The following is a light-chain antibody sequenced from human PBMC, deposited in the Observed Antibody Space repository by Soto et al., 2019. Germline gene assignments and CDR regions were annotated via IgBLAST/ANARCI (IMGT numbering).Light chain of an antibody. CDR2: GAS. V-gene: IGKV3-15*01. CDR3: QQYNSWLWT. CDR1: QGVSSK. Sequence: EIVMTQSPATLSVSPGEGATPSCRASQGVSSKLAWYQQKPGQAPRLLIYGASTRATGIPARFSGSGSGTEFTLIISSLQSEDSAVYYCQQYNSWLWTFGQGTKVEIK. J-gene: IGKJ1*01.